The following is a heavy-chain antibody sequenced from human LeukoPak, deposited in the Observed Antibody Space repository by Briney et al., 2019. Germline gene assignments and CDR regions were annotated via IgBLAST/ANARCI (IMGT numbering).Heavy chain of an antibody. J-gene: IGHJ6*04. Sequence: GGSLRLSCVASGFTFSSYGMHWVRQAPGKGLEWVSIIWYDGSNKYHADSVKGRFTISRDNSKNTLYLQMDSLRAEDTAVYYCARDQTVTTSHYYYYGLGVWGKGTTVTVSS. D-gene: IGHD4-17*01. CDR1: GFTFSSYG. V-gene: IGHV3-33*01. CDR3: ARDQTVTTSHYYYYGLGV. CDR2: IWYDGSNK.